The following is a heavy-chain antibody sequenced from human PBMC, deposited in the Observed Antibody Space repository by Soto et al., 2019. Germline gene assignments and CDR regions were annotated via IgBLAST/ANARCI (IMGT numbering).Heavy chain of an antibody. V-gene: IGHV4-31*03. CDR1: GGSITSGGSF. CDR3: ARGGASSKWFAP. D-gene: IGHD2-15*01. CDR2: IGDSGAT. J-gene: IGHJ5*02. Sequence: QVHLQESGPGLVRPSQTLSLTCTVSGGSITSGGSFWSWIRQHPGKGPEWIAFIGDSGATSYTPSLASRVSISADTYKSQSSLNLRSVTAADTAVYYCARGGASSKWFAPWGQGTLVTVSS.